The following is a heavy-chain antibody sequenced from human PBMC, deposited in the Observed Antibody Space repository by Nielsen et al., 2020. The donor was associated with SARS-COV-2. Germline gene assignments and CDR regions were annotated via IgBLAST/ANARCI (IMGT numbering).Heavy chain of an antibody. CDR3: VREGLGDFWSGYYQEDYYYGMDV. V-gene: IGHV3-30*04. CDR2: ISYDGSNK. J-gene: IGHJ6*02. D-gene: IGHD3-3*01. Sequence: WIRQPPGKGLEWVAVISYDGSNKYYADSVKGRFTISRDNSKNTLYLQMNSLRAEDTAVYYCVREGLGDFWSGYYQEDYYYGMDVWGQGTTVTVSS.